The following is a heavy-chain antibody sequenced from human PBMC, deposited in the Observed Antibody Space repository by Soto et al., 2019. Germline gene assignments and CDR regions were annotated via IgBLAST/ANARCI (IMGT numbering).Heavy chain of an antibody. V-gene: IGHV1-69*02. J-gene: IGHJ4*02. D-gene: IGHD3-10*01. CDR1: GDTFSRFT. CDR3: ATGYGSGSAHFDS. Sequence: QVQLVHSGAEVTKPGSSVTVSCTASGDTFSRFTLSWVRQAPGQGLEWMGRIIPMLGMSNSALKFQGRVTITADKSTNKVYMHLNSLRSDDTAVYYCATGYGSGSAHFDSWGQGTLVTVSS. CDR2: IIPMLGMS.